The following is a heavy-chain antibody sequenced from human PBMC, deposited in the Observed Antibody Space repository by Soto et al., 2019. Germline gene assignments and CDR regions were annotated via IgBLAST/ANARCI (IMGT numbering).Heavy chain of an antibody. CDR3: ARRWSSTRCLDL. CDR2: ISGYNGNT. CDR1: GYTFTSYG. D-gene: IGHD2-2*01. J-gene: IGHJ2*01. V-gene: IGHV1-18*01. Sequence: QVQLVQSGAEVKKPGASVKVSCKASGYTFTSYGICWVRQAPGQGLEWMGWISGYNGNTNYAQNLQGRVTMTTDTSTSTVYMELRSLTSDDTAVYYCARRWSSTRCLDLWGRGTLVIVSS.